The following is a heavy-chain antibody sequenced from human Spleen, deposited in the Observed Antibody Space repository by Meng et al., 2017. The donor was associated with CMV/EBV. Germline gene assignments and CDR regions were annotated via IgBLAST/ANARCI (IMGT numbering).Heavy chain of an antibody. Sequence: ASVKVSCKASGYTFTGYYMHWVRQAPGQGLEWMGWINPNSGGTNYAQKFQGRVTMTRDTSISTAYMELSSLRSDDTAVYYCASPTFLALRGYYYGMDVWGQGTTVTVSS. J-gene: IGHJ6*02. CDR1: GYTFTGYY. CDR3: ASPTFLALRGYYYGMDV. V-gene: IGHV1-2*02. D-gene: IGHD3-16*01. CDR2: INPNSGGT.